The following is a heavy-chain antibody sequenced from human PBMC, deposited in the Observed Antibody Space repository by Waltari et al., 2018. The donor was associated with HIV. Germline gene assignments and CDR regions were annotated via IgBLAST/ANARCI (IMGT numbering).Heavy chain of an antibody. V-gene: IGHV3-74*01. D-gene: IGHD3-10*01. Sequence: EVQLVESGGGLVQPGGSLRLSSAASGFTFRSYRRHWVRQAPGKGLVWVSRIHSDGSSTSYADFVKGRFTISRDNAKNTLYLQMNSLRAEDTAVYYCARREATVVRGVYYYGMDVWGQGTTVTVSS. CDR1: GFTFRSYR. CDR3: ARREATVVRGVYYYGMDV. J-gene: IGHJ6*02. CDR2: IHSDGSST.